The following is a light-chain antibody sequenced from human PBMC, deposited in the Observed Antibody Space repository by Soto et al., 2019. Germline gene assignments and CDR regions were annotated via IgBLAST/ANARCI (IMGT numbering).Light chain of an antibody. CDR3: QQYDRIPGFT. J-gene: IGKJ4*01. CDR2: AVS. V-gene: IGKV3-20*01. Sequence: EIVLTQSPGTLSLSPGETATLSCRASQSFRRNYLAWYQQRPGQAPRLLIYAVSSRASGIPDRFSGSVSGTDFTLTISRLEPEDSAVYYCQQYDRIPGFTFGGGTKVEI. CDR1: QSFRRNY.